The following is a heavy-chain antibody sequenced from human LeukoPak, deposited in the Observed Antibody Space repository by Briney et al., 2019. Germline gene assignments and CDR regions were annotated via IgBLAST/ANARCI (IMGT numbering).Heavy chain of an antibody. J-gene: IGHJ4*02. Sequence: PGGSLRLSCAASGFTFSSYGMHWVRQAPGKGLEWVAVIWYDGSYKYYADSVKGRFTISRDNSKNTLYLQMNSLRAEDTAVYYCAKDQGLGGGLRFPIFDYWGQGTLVTVSS. CDR1: GFTFSSYG. CDR2: IWYDGSYK. V-gene: IGHV3-30*02. D-gene: IGHD5-12*01. CDR3: AKDQGLGGGLRFPIFDY.